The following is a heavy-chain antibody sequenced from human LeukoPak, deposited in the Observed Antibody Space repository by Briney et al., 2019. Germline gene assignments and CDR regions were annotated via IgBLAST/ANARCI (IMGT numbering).Heavy chain of an antibody. CDR1: GGSFSGYY. Sequence: SETLSLTCAVYGGSFSGYYWSWIRQPPGKGLEWIGEINHGGSTNYNPSLKSRVTISVDTSKNLFSLKMSSVTAADTAVYFCARGGPPGYYYDYYMDVWGKGTTVTISS. V-gene: IGHV4-34*01. CDR3: ARGGPPGYYYDYYMDV. J-gene: IGHJ6*03. CDR2: INHGGST.